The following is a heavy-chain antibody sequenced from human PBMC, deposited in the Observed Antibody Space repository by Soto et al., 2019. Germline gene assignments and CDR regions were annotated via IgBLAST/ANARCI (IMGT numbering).Heavy chain of an antibody. CDR3: ARGVTMVRRVTSLNWFDP. D-gene: IGHD3-10*01. CDR2: IIPILGIA. V-gene: IGHV1-69*02. Sequence: QVQLVQSGAEVKKPGSSVKVSCKASGGTFSSYTISWVRQAPGQGLEWMGRIIPILGIANYAQKFQGRVTITADKSTSTAYMELSSLRSEDPAVYYCARGVTMVRRVTSLNWFDPWGQGTLVTVSS. J-gene: IGHJ5*02. CDR1: GGTFSSYT.